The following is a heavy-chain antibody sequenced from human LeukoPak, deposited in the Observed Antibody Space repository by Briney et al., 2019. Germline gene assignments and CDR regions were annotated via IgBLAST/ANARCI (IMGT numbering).Heavy chain of an antibody. D-gene: IGHD3-10*01. J-gene: IGHJ4*02. CDR1: GGTFSIYA. Sequence: RSSVKVSCKASGGTFSIYAISWVRHAPGQGLGWMGRIIPIFGTANYAQTFQGRVTITTDESTSTAYMELSSLRSEDTAVYYCARAPYGSGNQPVDYWGQGTLVTVSS. CDR3: ARAPYGSGNQPVDY. CDR2: IIPIFGTA. V-gene: IGHV1-69*05.